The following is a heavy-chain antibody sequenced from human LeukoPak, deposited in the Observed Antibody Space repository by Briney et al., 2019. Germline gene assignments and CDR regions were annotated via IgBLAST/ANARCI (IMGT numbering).Heavy chain of an antibody. Sequence: KPSETLSLTCTVSGDSISNYYWSWIRQPPGKGLEWIGYIHYGGSTNYRPSLKSRVTISVDTSKNQSSLKLSYVTAADTAVYYCARGPGYDDNTGYAFQMDVWGQGTTVTVSS. V-gene: IGHV4-59*01. J-gene: IGHJ6*02. CDR1: GDSISNYY. D-gene: IGHD3-22*01. CDR2: IHYGGST. CDR3: ARGPGYDDNTGYAFQMDV.